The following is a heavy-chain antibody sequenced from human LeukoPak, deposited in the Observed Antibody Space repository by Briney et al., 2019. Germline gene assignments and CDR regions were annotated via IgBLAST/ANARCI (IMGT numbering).Heavy chain of an antibody. D-gene: IGHD6-6*01. J-gene: IGHJ4*02. CDR3: ARDPFRARISAPDY. Sequence: PGGSLRLSCAASGFTFSSYGMHWVRQAPGKGLEWVAVISYDGSNKYYADSVKGRFTISRDNSKNTLYLQMNSLRAEDTAVYYCARDPFRARISAPDYWGQGILVTVSS. V-gene: IGHV3-30*03. CDR1: GFTFSSYG. CDR2: ISYDGSNK.